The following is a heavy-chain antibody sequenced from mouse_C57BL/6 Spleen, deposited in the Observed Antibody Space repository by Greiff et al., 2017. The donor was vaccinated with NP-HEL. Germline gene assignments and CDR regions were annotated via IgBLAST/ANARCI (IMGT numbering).Heavy chain of an antibody. CDR1: GFTFSDYG. Sequence: EVNVVESGGGLVKPGGSLKLSCAASGFTFSDYGMHWVRQAPEKGLEWVAYISSGSSTIYYADTVKGRFTISRDNAKNTLFLQMTSLRSEDTAMYYCARPIYYGHYYAMDYWGKGTSVTVSS. D-gene: IGHD2-1*01. CDR2: ISSGSSTI. V-gene: IGHV5-17*01. J-gene: IGHJ4*01. CDR3: ARPIYYGHYYAMDY.